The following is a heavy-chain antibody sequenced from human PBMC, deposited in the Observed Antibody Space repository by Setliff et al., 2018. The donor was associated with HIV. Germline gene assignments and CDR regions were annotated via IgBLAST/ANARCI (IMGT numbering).Heavy chain of an antibody. J-gene: IGHJ5*02. D-gene: IGHD3-10*01. CDR1: GGSFSGYY. Sequence: SETLSLTCAVYGGSFSGYYWSWIRQPPGKGLEWIGEINHSGSTNYNPSLKSRVTISVDTSKNQFSLKLSSVTAADTAVYYCARERPPGNNWFDPWGQGTLVTVSS. CDR3: ARERPPGNNWFDP. CDR2: INHSGST. V-gene: IGHV4-34*01.